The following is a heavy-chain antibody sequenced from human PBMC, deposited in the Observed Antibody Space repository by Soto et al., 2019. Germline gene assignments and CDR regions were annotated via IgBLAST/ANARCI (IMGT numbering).Heavy chain of an antibody. J-gene: IGHJ6*02. CDR3: ARGPIFGGIRYGMDV. D-gene: IGHD3-3*01. CDR2: IDSAGDT. V-gene: IGHV3-13*01. Sequence: PGGSLRLSCAASGFTFNSYDMHWVRQTTGKGLEWVSTIDSAGDTYYSGSVKGRFTISRENARNSLYLQMNSLRAGDTAVYHCARGPIFGGIRYGMDVWGQGPTVTAS. CDR1: GFTFNSYD.